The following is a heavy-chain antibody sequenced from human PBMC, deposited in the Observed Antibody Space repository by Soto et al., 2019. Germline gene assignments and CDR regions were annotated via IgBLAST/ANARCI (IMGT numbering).Heavy chain of an antibody. CDR1: GFALGDHY. D-gene: IGHD3-22*01. Sequence: EVQLVASGGDLVQPGGSLRLSCVASGFALGDHYMDWVRQAPGKGLEWVGLIRDKAQGFSTIYAESVKGRFTISRDDSKNLLYLQMNSLTIEDTAVYYCGDLTWGASYFPWSQGTLVTVSS. CDR2: IRDKAQGFST. J-gene: IGHJ4*02. CDR3: GDLTWGASYFP. V-gene: IGHV3-72*01.